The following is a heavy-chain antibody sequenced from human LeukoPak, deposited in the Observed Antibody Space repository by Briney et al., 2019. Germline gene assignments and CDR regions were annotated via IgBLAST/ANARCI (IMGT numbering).Heavy chain of an antibody. D-gene: IGHD3-22*01. CDR1: GYTFTSYG. J-gene: IGHJ4*02. CDR2: ISAYNGNT. Sequence: GASVKVSCKASGYTFTSYGISWVRQAPGQGLEWMGWISAYNGNTNYAQKLQGRVTMTTDTSTSTAYMELRSLRSDDTAVYYCARDREYYGSSGYFGEAWGAWGQGTLVTVSS. V-gene: IGHV1-18*01. CDR3: ARDREYYGSSGYFGEAWGA.